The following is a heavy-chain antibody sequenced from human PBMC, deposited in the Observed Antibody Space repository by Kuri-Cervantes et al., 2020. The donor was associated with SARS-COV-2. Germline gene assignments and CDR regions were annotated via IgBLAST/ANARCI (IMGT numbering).Heavy chain of an antibody. CDR3: AKDLSSGSYYSFDY. CDR1: GFTFSSYS. J-gene: IGHJ4*02. Sequence: GESLKISCAASGFTFSSYSMNWVRQAPGKGLEWVSSISSSSSYIYYADSVKGRFTISRDNAKNSLYLQMNSLRAEDTAVYYCAKDLSSGSYYSFDYWGQGTLVTVSS. V-gene: IGHV3-21*04. CDR2: ISSSSSYI. D-gene: IGHD1-26*01.